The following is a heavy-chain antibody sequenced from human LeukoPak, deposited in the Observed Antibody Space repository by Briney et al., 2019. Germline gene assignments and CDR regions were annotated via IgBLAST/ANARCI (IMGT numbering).Heavy chain of an antibody. Sequence: ASVKVSCKASGYTFTSYDINWVRQATGQGLEWMGWMNPNSGNTGYAQKFQGRVTITRNTSISTAYMELSSLRAEDTAVYYCARGEDTVVTPSGWFDPWGQGTLDTVSS. CDR3: ARGEDTVVTPSGWFDP. J-gene: IGHJ5*02. D-gene: IGHD4-23*01. CDR2: MNPNSGNT. CDR1: GYTFTSYD. V-gene: IGHV1-8*03.